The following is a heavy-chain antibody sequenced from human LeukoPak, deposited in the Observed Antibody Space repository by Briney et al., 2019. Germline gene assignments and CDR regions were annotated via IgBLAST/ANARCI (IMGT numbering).Heavy chain of an antibody. V-gene: IGHV4-59*01. D-gene: IGHD5-18*01. CDR1: GDSITDDY. Sequence: SETLSLTCTVSGDSITDDYWSWIRQLPGKGLEWIGYIYYSGRTTYNPSLKSPVSLSIDTSKKQFSLKLSSVTAADTAVYYCARSGYSYGADAFDIWGQGTMVTVSS. CDR2: IYYSGRT. CDR3: ARSGYSYGADAFDI. J-gene: IGHJ3*02.